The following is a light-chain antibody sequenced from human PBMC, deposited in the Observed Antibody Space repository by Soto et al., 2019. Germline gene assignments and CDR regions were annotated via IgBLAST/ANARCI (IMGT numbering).Light chain of an antibody. CDR2: EVS. CDR3: SSYTSSSTWV. CDR1: SSDVGGYNY. V-gene: IGLV2-14*01. J-gene: IGLJ3*02. Sequence: QSALTQPASVSGSPGQSITISCTGTSSDVGGYNYVSWYQQHPGRAPKLMIYEVSNRPSGVSNRFSGSKSGNTASLTISGLQAEDEADYYCSSYTSSSTWVFAGGTKVTVL.